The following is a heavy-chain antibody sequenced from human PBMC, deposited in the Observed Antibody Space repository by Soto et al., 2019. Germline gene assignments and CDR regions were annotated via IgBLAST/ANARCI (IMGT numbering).Heavy chain of an antibody. CDR2: INAGNGNT. CDR1: GYTFTSYA. CDR3: AREGEYNWNDDWFDP. V-gene: IGHV1-3*01. D-gene: IGHD1-1*01. J-gene: IGHJ5*02. Sequence: EASVKVSCKASGYTFTSYAMHWVRQAPGQRLEWMGWINAGNGNTKYSQKFQGRVTITRDTSASTAYMELSSLRSEDTAVYYCAREGEYNWNDDWFDPWGQGTLVTVSS.